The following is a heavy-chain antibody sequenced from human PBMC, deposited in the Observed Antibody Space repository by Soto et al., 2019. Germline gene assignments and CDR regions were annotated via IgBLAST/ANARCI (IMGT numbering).Heavy chain of an antibody. V-gene: IGHV3-74*03. D-gene: IGHD6-25*01. J-gene: IGHJ4*02. CDR2: INRDGSTT. CDR1: GFTFSNFW. CDR3: AREFTSSGC. Sequence: TGGSLRLSCAASGFTFSNFWMHWVRQAPGKGLVWVSRINRDGSTTTYADSVKGRFTISRDNAKNTLYLQMNSLRAEDTAVYYCAREFTSSGCWGQGTLVTVSS.